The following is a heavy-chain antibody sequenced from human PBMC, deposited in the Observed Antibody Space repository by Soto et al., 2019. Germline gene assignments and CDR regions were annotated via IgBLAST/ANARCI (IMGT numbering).Heavy chain of an antibody. Sequence: QVQLVQSGAEVKKPGSSVKVSCKASGGTFSSYAISWVRQAPGQGLEWMGGIIPIFGTANYAQKFQGRVTITADESTSTSYMELSSLRSDDTAVYYCSRERGIAWFDPWGQGILVTVSS. D-gene: IGHD6-13*01. CDR2: IIPIFGTA. CDR3: SRERGIAWFDP. CDR1: GGTFSSYA. J-gene: IGHJ5*02. V-gene: IGHV1-69*01.